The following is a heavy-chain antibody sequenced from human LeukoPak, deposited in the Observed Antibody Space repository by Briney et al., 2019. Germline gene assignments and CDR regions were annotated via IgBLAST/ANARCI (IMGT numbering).Heavy chain of an antibody. V-gene: IGHV3-23*01. Sequence: GGSLRLSCSASGFTFSSYAMSWVRQAPGKGLEWFSGISGTGINTYYADSVKGRFTISRDNSQNRLYLQMNSLRAEDTALYYCAKTLRGGIVIVPAESFESWGPGTLVTVSS. J-gene: IGHJ4*02. CDR1: GFTFSSYA. CDR3: AKTLRGGIVIVPAESFES. D-gene: IGHD2-2*01. CDR2: ISGTGINT.